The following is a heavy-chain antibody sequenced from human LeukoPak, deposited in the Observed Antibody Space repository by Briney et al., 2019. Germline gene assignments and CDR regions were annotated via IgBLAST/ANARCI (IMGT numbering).Heavy chain of an antibody. CDR3: ARSYDTNNRQRFDY. CDR2: MYYSETP. V-gene: IGHV4-59*08. J-gene: IGHJ4*02. D-gene: IGHD3-22*01. CDR1: GGSFSGYY. Sequence: SETLSLTCAVYGGSFSGYYWSWIRQPPGKGLEWIAYMYYSETPNYNPSLKSRVSMSGDTSRNQFSLKLNSVTAADTAVYYCARSYDTNNRQRFDYWGQGILVTVSP.